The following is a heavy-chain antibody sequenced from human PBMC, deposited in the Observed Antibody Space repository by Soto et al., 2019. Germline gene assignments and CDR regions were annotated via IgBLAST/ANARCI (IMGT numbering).Heavy chain of an antibody. CDR3: ARVSEYNSGAFDI. D-gene: IGHD6-25*01. V-gene: IGHV1-18*01. CDR2: ISPNNGNT. CDR1: GYSFTSFG. J-gene: IGHJ3*02. Sequence: QVHLVQSEAEVKKPGASVKVSCKASGYSFTSFGLSWVRRAPGQGLEWMGWISPNNGNTNYVRKLQDRVTMTTDTSTSTAYMDLRSLISDDTAVYYCARVSEYNSGAFDIWGQGTMVTVS.